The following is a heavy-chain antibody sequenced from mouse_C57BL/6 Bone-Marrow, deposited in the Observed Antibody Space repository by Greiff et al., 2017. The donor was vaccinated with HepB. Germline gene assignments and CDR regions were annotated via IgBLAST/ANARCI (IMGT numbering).Heavy chain of an antibody. CDR2: ISYDGSN. CDR1: GYSITSGYY. V-gene: IGHV3-6*01. J-gene: IGHJ2*01. CDR3: ARGGGTKGNY. D-gene: IGHD4-1*01. Sequence: EVKLMESGPGLVKPSQSLSLTCSVTGYSITSGYYWNWIRQFPGNKLEWMGYISYDGSNNYNPSLKNRISITRDTSKNQFFLKLNSVTTEDTATEDCARGGGTKGNYWGQGTTLTVSS.